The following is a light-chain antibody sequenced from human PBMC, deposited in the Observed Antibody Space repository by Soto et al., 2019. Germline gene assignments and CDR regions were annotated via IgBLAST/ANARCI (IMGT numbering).Light chain of an antibody. V-gene: IGKV3-20*01. CDR2: GAS. CDR3: QQYRDSRT. J-gene: IGKJ1*01. CDR1: QSVSSY. Sequence: EIVLTQSPATLSLSPWERATLSCRASQSVSSYLAWYQQKPGQAPRLLIYGASSRATGIPDRFSGSGSGTDFTLTISRLEPEDFAVYYCQQYRDSRTFGQGTKVDIK.